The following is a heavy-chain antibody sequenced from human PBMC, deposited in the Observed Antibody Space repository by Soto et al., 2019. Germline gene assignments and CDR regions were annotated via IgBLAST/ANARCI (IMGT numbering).Heavy chain of an antibody. D-gene: IGHD3-10*01. CDR2: INHSGST. CDR3: ARGASMVRGVIGYYYYYGMGV. Sequence: SETLSLTCAVYGGSFSGYYWSWIRQPPGKGLEWIGEINHSGSTNYNPSLKSRVTISVDTSKNQFSLKPSSVTAADTAVYYCARGASMVRGVIGYYYYYGMGVWGQGTTVTVSS. V-gene: IGHV4-34*01. J-gene: IGHJ6*02. CDR1: GGSFSGYY.